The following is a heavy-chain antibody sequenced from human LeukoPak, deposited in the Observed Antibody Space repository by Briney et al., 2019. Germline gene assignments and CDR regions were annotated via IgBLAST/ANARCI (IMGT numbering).Heavy chain of an antibody. V-gene: IGHV3-7*01. D-gene: IGHD1-26*01. J-gene: IGHJ4*02. CDR2: IKEDQSAK. CDR3: ARDVGGSLDY. Sequence: PGGSLRLSCAASGFTFNSYWMAWVRQAPGRGLEWVANIKEDQSAKHQAHSVKGRFTISRDNAQNSVYLQMSSLRGEDAAVYYCARDVGGSLDYWGQGTLVTVSS. CDR1: GFTFNSYW.